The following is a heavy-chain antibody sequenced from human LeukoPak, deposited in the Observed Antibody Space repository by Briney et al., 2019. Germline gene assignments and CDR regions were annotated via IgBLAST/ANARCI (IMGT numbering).Heavy chain of an antibody. D-gene: IGHD2-15*01. V-gene: IGHV3-66*01. CDR1: GFTFSSND. Sequence: GGSLRLSCAASGFTFSSNDMSWVRQAPGKGLEWVSVIYSGGSTFFSDSVKDRFTISRDSSKNRLFLQMNSLRAEDRAMYYCARGHCSDGICYGALGYWGQGTLVTVSS. J-gene: IGHJ4*02. CDR2: IYSGGST. CDR3: ARGHCSDGICYGALGY.